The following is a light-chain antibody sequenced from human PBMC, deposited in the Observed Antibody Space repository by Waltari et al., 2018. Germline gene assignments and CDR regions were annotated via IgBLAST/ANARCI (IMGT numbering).Light chain of an antibody. CDR1: QSVTSN. CDR2: GAS. V-gene: IGKV3-15*01. Sequence: EIVMTQSPATLSVSPGERATLSCRASQSVTSNLAWYQQKPGQAPRVLIYGASTRATGIPARFSGSGSGTEFTLTISSLQTEDFAVYHCQQYNKWPLTFGGGTKVEI. J-gene: IGKJ4*01. CDR3: QQYNKWPLT.